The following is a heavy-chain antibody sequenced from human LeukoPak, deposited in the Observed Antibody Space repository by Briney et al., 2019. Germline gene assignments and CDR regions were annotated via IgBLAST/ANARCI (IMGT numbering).Heavy chain of an antibody. CDR1: GGTFSSYA. D-gene: IGHD5-12*01. Sequence: SVKVSCKASGGTFSSYAISWVRQAPGQGLEWMGGIIPIFGTANYAQKFQGRVTITADESTSTAYMELSSLRSEDTAVYYCARGSRAMRGCSGYGYYYYYGMDVWGQGTTVTVSS. J-gene: IGHJ6*02. V-gene: IGHV1-69*13. CDR3: ARGSRAMRGCSGYGYYYYYGMDV. CDR2: IIPIFGTA.